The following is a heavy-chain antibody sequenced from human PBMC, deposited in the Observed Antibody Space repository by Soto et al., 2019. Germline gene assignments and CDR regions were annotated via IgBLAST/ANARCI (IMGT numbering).Heavy chain of an antibody. CDR2: IKTNGEGGTT. CDR1: GFTISNAW. J-gene: IGHJ6*02. CDR3: TSGSVEGV. D-gene: IGHD2-15*01. V-gene: IGHV3-15*07. Sequence: EAQLVESGGGLVKPGGSLSLSCAASGFTISNAWMNWVRQAPGKGLEWVGRIKTNGEGGTTDYAAPVKGRFVISRDDSKNTPNLQINSLRPDDTAVYYCTSGSVEGVWGQGTTVTVSS.